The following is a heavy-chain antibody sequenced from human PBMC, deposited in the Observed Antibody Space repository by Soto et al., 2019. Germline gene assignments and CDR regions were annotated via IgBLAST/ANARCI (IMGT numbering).Heavy chain of an antibody. Sequence: GGSLRLSCAASGFTVSSNYMSWVRQAPGKGLEWVSVIYSGGSTYYADSVKGRFTISRHNSKNTLYLQMNSLRAEDTAVYYCARHRYYGDYVGFFDYWGQGTLVTVSS. CDR3: ARHRYYGDYVGFFDY. CDR1: GFTVSSNY. J-gene: IGHJ4*02. CDR2: IYSGGST. V-gene: IGHV3-53*04. D-gene: IGHD4-17*01.